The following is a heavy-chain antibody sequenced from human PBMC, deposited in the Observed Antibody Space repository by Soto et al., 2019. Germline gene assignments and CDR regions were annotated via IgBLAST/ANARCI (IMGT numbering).Heavy chain of an antibody. Sequence: ASVKVSCRASGYTFTCYYMHWVRQAPGQGLEWMGWINPNSGGTNYAQKFQGWVTMTRDTSISTAYMELSRLRSDYTAVYYCATDSRYCSSTSCHYYYYYGMDVWGQGTTVTVSS. D-gene: IGHD2-2*01. V-gene: IGHV1-2*04. CDR1: GYTFTCYY. CDR2: INPNSGGT. CDR3: ATDSRYCSSTSCHYYYYYGMDV. J-gene: IGHJ6*02.